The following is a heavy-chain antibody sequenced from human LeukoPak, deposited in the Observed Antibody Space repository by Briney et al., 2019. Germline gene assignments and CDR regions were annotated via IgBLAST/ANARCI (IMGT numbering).Heavy chain of an antibody. CDR1: GFTFKSYA. D-gene: IGHD5-18*01. Sequence: GGSLRLSCAASGFTFKSYAMSWVRQAPGKGLEWVSTISGSGGSTHYADFVKGRFTISRDNSKNTLYLQMNSLRAEDTAVYYCAKDRYSYAFEYFDSWGQGTLVTVSS. J-gene: IGHJ4*02. V-gene: IGHV3-23*01. CDR3: AKDRYSYAFEYFDS. CDR2: ISGSGGST.